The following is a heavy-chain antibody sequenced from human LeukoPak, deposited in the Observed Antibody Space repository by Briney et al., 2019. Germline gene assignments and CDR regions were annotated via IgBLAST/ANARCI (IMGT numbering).Heavy chain of an antibody. J-gene: IGHJ6*02. D-gene: IGHD3-16*01. CDR3: ARRFYYAMDV. CDR2: INPNSGDT. Sequence: ASVKVSCKASGYSFTGYFMRWVRQAPGQGLEWMGWINPNSGDTNYAQKFQGRVTMTRDTSISTACMELSRLRSDDAAVYYCARRFYYAMDVWGQGTTVTVSS. CDR1: GYSFTGYF. V-gene: IGHV1-2*02.